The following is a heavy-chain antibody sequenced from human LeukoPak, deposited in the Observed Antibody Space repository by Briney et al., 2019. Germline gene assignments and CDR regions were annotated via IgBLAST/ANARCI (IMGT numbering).Heavy chain of an antibody. CDR2: INHSVST. CDR1: GGSFSGYY. Sequence: SETLSLTCAVYGGSFSGYYWSWIRQPPGKGLEWIGEINHSVSTNYNPSLKSRVTISVDTPKNQFSLKLSSVTAADTAVYYCARGGLKLRYFYWLGNRNGFDPWGQGTLVTVSS. D-gene: IGHD3-9*01. J-gene: IGHJ5*02. V-gene: IGHV4-34*01. CDR3: ARGGLKLRYFYWLGNRNGFDP.